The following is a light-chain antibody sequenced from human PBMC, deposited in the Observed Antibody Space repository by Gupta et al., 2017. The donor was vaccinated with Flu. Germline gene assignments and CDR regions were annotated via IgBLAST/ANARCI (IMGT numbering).Light chain of an antibody. Sequence: DIQMTQSPSSLSASVGDRVTITCQASQDLKKYVNWYQQEAGKAPKLLISDASKMATGVPPRFSGSGSGTYFTLTISSLQPEDTATYYCQQSDDLPMTFGGGTKVEI. CDR1: QDLKKY. V-gene: IGKV1-33*01. J-gene: IGKJ4*02. CDR3: QQSDDLPMT. CDR2: DAS.